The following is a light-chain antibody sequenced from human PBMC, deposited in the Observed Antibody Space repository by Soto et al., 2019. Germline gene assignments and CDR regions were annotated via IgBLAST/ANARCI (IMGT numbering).Light chain of an antibody. V-gene: IGLV1-47*02. CDR3: AAWDASLSAWV. CDR1: DSNIGSNS. CDR2: YNN. J-gene: IGLJ1*01. Sequence: QSVLTQPPSASGTAGQVVTISCSGGDSNIGSNSVYWYQHLPRMAPKLLIYYNNQRPSGVPDRFSGSRSGTSASLAIVGLRSEDEAVYYCAAWDASLSAWVFGNGTKSPS.